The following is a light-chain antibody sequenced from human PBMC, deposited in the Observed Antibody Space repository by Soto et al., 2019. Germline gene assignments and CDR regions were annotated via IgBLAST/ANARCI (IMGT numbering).Light chain of an antibody. CDR1: QSVSSN. CDR3: QQYNNWPFT. J-gene: IGKJ3*01. Sequence: EIVMTQSPATLSLSPGERATLSCRASQSVSSNLAWYQQKPGQAPRLLIYGASTRATGIPARFSGSGSGTEFTLSISSLQSEDFAFYYCQQYNNWPFTFGPGTEVDIK. CDR2: GAS. V-gene: IGKV3-15*01.